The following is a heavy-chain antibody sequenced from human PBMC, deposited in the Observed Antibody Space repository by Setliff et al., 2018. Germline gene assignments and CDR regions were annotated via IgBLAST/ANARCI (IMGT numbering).Heavy chain of an antibody. CDR1: GDSISSGDYF. V-gene: IGHV4-30-4*08. Sequence: SETLSLTCTVSGDSISSGDYFWSWIRKPPGKGLEWIAYIYHRGSAYYNPSLKSRVTMSVDTSKNQFSLHLTSVTAADTAVYYCAREVGTSTSSDAFDVWGQGMMVTVSS. D-gene: IGHD1-26*01. CDR3: AREVGTSTSSDAFDV. J-gene: IGHJ3*01. CDR2: IYHRGSA.